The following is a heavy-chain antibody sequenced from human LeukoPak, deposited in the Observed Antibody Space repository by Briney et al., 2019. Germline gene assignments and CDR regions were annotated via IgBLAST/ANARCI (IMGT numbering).Heavy chain of an antibody. CDR3: ARVHPDYGDYGWFDP. CDR1: GFSVSSNY. D-gene: IGHD4-17*01. V-gene: IGHV3-53*01. J-gene: IGHJ5*02. CDR2: IFSGGST. Sequence: GGSLRLSCGASGFSVSSNYMSWVRQAPGKGLEWVSVIFSGGSTYYADSVKGRFTISRGNSKNTLYLQMNSLRAEDTAIYYCARVHPDYGDYGWFDPWGQGTLVTVSS.